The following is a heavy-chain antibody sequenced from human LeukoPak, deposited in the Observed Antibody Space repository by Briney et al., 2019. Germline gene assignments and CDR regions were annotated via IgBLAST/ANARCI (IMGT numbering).Heavy chain of an antibody. D-gene: IGHD3-3*01. CDR1: GYIFSNYC. V-gene: IGHV1-18*01. J-gene: IGHJ4*02. Sequence: GSVKVSCKASGYIFSNYCISWVRQAPGQGLEWMGWINGDNGNTNYAQKVQDRLTMTTDTSTNTAYMETKTLRSDDTAVYFCARDHAGSYYDVWSGYYNDDGGADYWGQGTLVTVSS. CDR2: INGDNGNT. CDR3: ARDHAGSYYDVWSGYYNDDGGADY.